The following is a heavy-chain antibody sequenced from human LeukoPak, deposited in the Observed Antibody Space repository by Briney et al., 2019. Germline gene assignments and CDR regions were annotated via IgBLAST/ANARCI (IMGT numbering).Heavy chain of an antibody. V-gene: IGHV3-21*04. D-gene: IGHD2-2*01. J-gene: IGHJ4*02. CDR2: ISSSSSFI. CDR1: GFTFSSYS. CDR3: AKDRLGYCSSTSCYVADY. Sequence: GGSLRLSCAASGFTFSSYSMNWVRQAPGKGLEWVSSISSSSSFIFYADSVKGRFTISRDNSKNSLYLQMNSLRTEDTALYYRAKDRLGYCSSTSCYVADYWGQGTLVTVSS.